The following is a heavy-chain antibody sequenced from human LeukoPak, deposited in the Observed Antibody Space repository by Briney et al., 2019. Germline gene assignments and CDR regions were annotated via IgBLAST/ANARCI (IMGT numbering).Heavy chain of an antibody. CDR3: ARCSGNGYDYSWFDP. Sequence: SETLSLTCTVSGGSLSTYYWNWIRQPAGKGLEWIGRIYASGITNYNPSLQSRVTMSVDASKNQFSLKLSSVTAADTAVYYCARCSGNGYDYSWFDPWGQGTLSPSPQ. J-gene: IGHJ5*02. D-gene: IGHD5-12*01. CDR1: GGSLSTYY. V-gene: IGHV4-4*07. CDR2: IYASGIT.